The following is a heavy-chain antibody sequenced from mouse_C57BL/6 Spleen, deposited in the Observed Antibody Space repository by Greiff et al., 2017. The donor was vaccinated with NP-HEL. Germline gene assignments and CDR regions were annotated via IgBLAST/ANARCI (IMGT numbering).Heavy chain of an antibody. Sequence: EVQLQQSGGDLVKPGGSLKLSCAASGFTFSSYGMSWVRQTPDKRLEWVATISSGGSYTYYPDSVKGRFTISRDNAKNTLYLQMSSLKSEDTAMYYCARHDTTVVDRSYWYFDVWGTGTTVTVSS. V-gene: IGHV5-6*01. D-gene: IGHD1-1*01. CDR3: ARHDTTVVDRSYWYFDV. CDR2: ISSGGSYT. CDR1: GFTFSSYG. J-gene: IGHJ1*03.